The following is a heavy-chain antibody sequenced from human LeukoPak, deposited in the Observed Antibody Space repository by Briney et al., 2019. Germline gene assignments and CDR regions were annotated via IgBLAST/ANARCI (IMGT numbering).Heavy chain of an antibody. V-gene: IGHV3-23*01. CDR2: ISGSGGST. D-gene: IGHD6-13*01. Sequence: GGSLRLSCAASGFTFSSYAMSWVRLAPGKGLEWVSAISGSGGSTYYADSVKGRFTISRDNAKNSLYLQMDSLRAEDTAVYYCARVDPGIAAADPDYWGQGTLVTVSS. CDR1: GFTFSSYA. CDR3: ARVDPGIAAADPDY. J-gene: IGHJ4*02.